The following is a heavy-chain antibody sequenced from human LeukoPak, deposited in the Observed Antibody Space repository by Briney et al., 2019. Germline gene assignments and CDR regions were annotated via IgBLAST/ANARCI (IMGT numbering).Heavy chain of an antibody. Sequence: SETLSLTCTVSGGSISSYYWSWIRQPAGKGLEWIGRIYTSGSTNYNPSLKSRVTMSADTSKNQFSLKLSSVTAADTAVYYCARVDTAMVALDYWGQGTLVTVSS. V-gene: IGHV4-4*07. CDR3: ARVDTAMVALDY. CDR2: IYTSGST. J-gene: IGHJ4*02. CDR1: GGSISSYY. D-gene: IGHD5-18*01.